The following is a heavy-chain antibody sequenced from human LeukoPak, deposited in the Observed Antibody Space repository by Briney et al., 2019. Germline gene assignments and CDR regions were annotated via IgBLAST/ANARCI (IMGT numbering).Heavy chain of an antibody. CDR3: ARVPAATRGAWWFDP. D-gene: IGHD2-2*01. V-gene: IGHV4-59*01. CDR1: GGSISSYY. Sequence: MASETLSLTCTVSGGSISSYYWSWIRQPPGKGLEWVGYIYYSGSNNYNPPLKSRVTISVDTSKNQFSLKLSSVTAADTAVYYCARVPAATRGAWWFDPWGQGTLVTVSS. CDR2: IYYSGSN. J-gene: IGHJ5*02.